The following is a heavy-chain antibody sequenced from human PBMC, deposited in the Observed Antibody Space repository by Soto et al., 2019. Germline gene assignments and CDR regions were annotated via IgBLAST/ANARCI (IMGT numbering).Heavy chain of an antibody. CDR3: ASFSFGDIVVDQAATRFRGRDV. CDR1: GGSFSGYY. J-gene: IGHJ6*02. D-gene: IGHD2-2*01. CDR2: INHSGST. V-gene: IGHV4-34*01. Sequence: SETLSLTCAVYGGSFSGYYWSWIRQPPGKGLEWIGEINHSGSTNYNPSLKSRVTISVDTSKNQFSLKLSSVTAADTAVYYCASFSFGDIVVDQAATRFRGRDVWGQGTTVTVSS.